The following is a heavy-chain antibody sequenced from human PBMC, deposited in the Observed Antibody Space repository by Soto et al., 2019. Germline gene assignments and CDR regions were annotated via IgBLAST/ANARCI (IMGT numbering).Heavy chain of an antibody. Sequence: SVTLSLTCAFSGTSIPSINWWWAVCNSPGKGLELIGEIYHSGSTNYNPSLKSRVTISVDKSKNQFSLKLSSVTAADTAVYYCARNHGYYDFWSGRTGKNWFDPWGQG. J-gene: IGHJ5*02. CDR1: GTSIPSINW. D-gene: IGHD3-3*01. CDR2: IYHSGST. V-gene: IGHV4-4*02. CDR3: ARNHGYYDFWSGRTGKNWFDP.